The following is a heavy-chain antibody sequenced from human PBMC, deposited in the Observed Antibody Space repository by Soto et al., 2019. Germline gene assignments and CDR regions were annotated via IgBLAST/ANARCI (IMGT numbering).Heavy chain of an antibody. V-gene: IGHV1-18*01. CDR1: GGTYSSYA. Sequence: GASVKVSCTDSGGTYSSYAISWVRQAPGQGLEWMGWISAYNGNTNYAQKLQGRVTMTTDTSTSTAYMELRSLRSDDTAVYYCARHDSSGYYYYFDYWGQGTLVTVSS. CDR3: ARHDSSGYYYYFDY. J-gene: IGHJ4*02. D-gene: IGHD3-22*01. CDR2: ISAYNGNT.